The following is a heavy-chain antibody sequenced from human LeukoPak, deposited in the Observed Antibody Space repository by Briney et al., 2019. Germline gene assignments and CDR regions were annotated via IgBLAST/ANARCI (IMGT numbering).Heavy chain of an antibody. J-gene: IGHJ4*02. CDR1: GFIFSSYS. CDR2: IRYDGSNK. D-gene: IGHD3-10*01. Sequence: GGSLRLSCAASGFIFSSYSMNWVRQAPGKGLEWVAFIRYDGSNKYYADSVKGRFTISRDNSKNTLYLQMNSLRAEDTAVYYCAKSRHMVRGVTPFDYWGQGTLVTVSS. V-gene: IGHV3-30*02. CDR3: AKSRHMVRGVTPFDY.